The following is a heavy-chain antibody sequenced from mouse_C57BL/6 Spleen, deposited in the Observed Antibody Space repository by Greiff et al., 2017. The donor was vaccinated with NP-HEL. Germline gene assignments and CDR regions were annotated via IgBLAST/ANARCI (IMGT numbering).Heavy chain of an antibody. CDR2: IYPGSGCT. CDR3: AREGYGSSYIWYFDV. Sequence: QVQLQQPGAELVKPGASVKMSCKASGYTFTSYWITWVKQRPGQGLEWIGDIYPGSGCTNYNEKFKSKATLTVDTSSSTAYMQLSSLNSEDSAVYYYAREGYGSSYIWYFDVWGTGTTVTVSS. J-gene: IGHJ1*03. CDR1: GYTFTSYW. D-gene: IGHD1-1*01. V-gene: IGHV1-55*01.